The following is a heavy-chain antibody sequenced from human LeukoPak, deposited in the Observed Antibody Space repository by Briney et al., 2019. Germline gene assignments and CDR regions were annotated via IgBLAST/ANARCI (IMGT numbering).Heavy chain of an antibody. D-gene: IGHD6-13*01. Sequence: PGGSLRLSCAASGFTFSSYSMNWVRQAPGKGLEWVSSISSSSSYIYYADSVKGRFTISRDNAKNSLYLQMNSLRAEDTAVYHCARGPGIAAAPDYWGQGTLVTVSS. CDR1: GFTFSSYS. CDR2: ISSSSSYI. V-gene: IGHV3-21*01. J-gene: IGHJ4*02. CDR3: ARGPGIAAAPDY.